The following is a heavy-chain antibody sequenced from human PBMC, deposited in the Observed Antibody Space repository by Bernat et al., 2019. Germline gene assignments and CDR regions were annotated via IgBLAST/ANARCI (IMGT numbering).Heavy chain of an antibody. CDR2: INEDGSKI. CDR3: ARKIGEF. Sequence: EVQLVESGGGLVQPGGSLRLSCAASGFIFSNYWMSLIRQAPGKGLEWVANINEDGSKIYYVGSVQGRFTISRDNAKSSLYLQMNSLTVEDTAVYYCARKIGEFWGQGTLVAVSS. CDR1: GFIFSNYW. V-gene: IGHV3-7*03. J-gene: IGHJ4*02. D-gene: IGHD3-10*01.